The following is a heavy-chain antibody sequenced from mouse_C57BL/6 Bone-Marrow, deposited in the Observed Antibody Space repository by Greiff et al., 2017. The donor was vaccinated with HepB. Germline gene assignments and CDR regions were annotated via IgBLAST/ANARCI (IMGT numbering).Heavy chain of an antibody. CDR1: GFTFSDYG. Sequence: EVMLVESGGGLVKPGGSLKLSCAASGFTFSDYGMHWVRQAPEKGLEWVAYISSGSSTIYYADTVKGRFTISRDNAKNTLFLQMTSLRSEDMAMYYCASLYYDYEGYWGQGTTLTVSS. CDR3: ASLYYDYEGY. CDR2: ISSGSSTI. V-gene: IGHV5-17*01. J-gene: IGHJ2*01. D-gene: IGHD2-4*01.